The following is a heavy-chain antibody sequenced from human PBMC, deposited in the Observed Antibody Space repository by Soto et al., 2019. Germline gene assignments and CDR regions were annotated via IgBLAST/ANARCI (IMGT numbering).Heavy chain of an antibody. CDR2: ISGSGGRS. CDR1: GFTFSNYA. V-gene: IGHV3-23*01. D-gene: IGHD3-16*01. J-gene: IGHJ4*02. Sequence: EVQLLDSGGGLVQPGGSLRLSCTASGFTFSNYAMTWVRQGPGKGLEWVSGISGSGGRSYYADSVKGRFTISRDNSKSTLYLQMYTRIAEDTAVYYCAKAYFVWSSEQPYYFDYWGQATLVTVSS. CDR3: AKAYFVWSSEQPYYFDY.